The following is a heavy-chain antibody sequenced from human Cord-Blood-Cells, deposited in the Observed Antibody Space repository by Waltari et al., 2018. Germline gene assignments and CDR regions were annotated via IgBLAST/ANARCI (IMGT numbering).Heavy chain of an antibody. Sequence: QVQLVESGGGVVQPGRSLRLSWAASGFTFSSYAMHWVRQAPGKGLELVAVISYDGSNKYYADSVKGRFTISRDNSKNTLYLQMNSLRAEDTAVYYCARDSSNYFDYWGQGTLVTVSS. CDR1: GFTFSSYA. J-gene: IGHJ4*02. CDR3: ARDSSNYFDY. D-gene: IGHD4-4*01. CDR2: ISYDGSNK. V-gene: IGHV3-30-3*01.